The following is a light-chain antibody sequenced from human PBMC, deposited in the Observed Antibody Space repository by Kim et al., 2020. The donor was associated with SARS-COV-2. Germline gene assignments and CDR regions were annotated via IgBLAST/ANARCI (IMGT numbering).Light chain of an antibody. CDR2: GAS. CDR3: LQDYNYPFT. CDR1: QDIGGD. J-gene: IGKJ5*01. Sequence: AAVGDGVTISCRASQDIGGDLAWYQQKPGKAPKVLIYGASNLQTGVPSRFSGSGSGTDFTLTISSLQPEDFATYYCLQDYNYPFTFGQGTRLEIK. V-gene: IGKV1-6*01.